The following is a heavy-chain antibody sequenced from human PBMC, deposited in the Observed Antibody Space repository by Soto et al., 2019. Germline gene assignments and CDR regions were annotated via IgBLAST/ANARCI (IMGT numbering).Heavy chain of an antibody. J-gene: IGHJ4*02. D-gene: IGHD2-21*01. V-gene: IGHV3-11*01. Sequence: GGSLRLSCAASGFTFSDYYMSWIRQAPGKGLEWVSYISSSGSTIYYADSEKGRITISRDNAKNSLFLQMNSLRAEDTAVYYCARSLGGVEYFDYWGQGTLVTVSS. CDR2: ISSSGSTI. CDR3: ARSLGGVEYFDY. CDR1: GFTFSDYY.